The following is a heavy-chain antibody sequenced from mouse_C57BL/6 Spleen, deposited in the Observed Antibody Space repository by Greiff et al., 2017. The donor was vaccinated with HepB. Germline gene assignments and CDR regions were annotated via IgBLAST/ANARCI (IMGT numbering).Heavy chain of an antibody. J-gene: IGHJ4*01. D-gene: IGHD2-4*01. CDR1: GYAFSSSW. V-gene: IGHV1-82*01. CDR2: IYPGDGDT. CDR3: ASLYYDYDRDAMDY. Sequence: VKLMESGPELVKPGASVKISCKASGYAFSSSWMNWVKQRPGKGLEWIGRIYPGDGDTNYNGKFKGKATLTADKSSSTAYMQLSSLTSEDSAVYFCASLYYDYDRDAMDYWGQGTSVTVSS.